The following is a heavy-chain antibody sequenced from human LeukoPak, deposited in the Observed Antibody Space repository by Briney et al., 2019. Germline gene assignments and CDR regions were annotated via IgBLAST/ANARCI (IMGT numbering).Heavy chain of an antibody. V-gene: IGHV1-69*01. Sequence: SVQVSCQASGGTFSSYAISWVRQAPGQGLAWMGGIIPIFGTAQYTQKFKDRVTITADESTSTAYMELNRLRSEDTAIYYCARAPFVAAGSDYWGQGTLVTVSS. J-gene: IGHJ4*02. CDR1: GGTFSSYA. CDR3: ARAPFVAAGSDY. D-gene: IGHD6-13*01. CDR2: IIPIFGTA.